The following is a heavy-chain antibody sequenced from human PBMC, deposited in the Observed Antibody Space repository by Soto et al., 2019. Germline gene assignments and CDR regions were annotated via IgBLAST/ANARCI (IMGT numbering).Heavy chain of an antibody. CDR1: GYTFTSYY. V-gene: IGHV1-46*01. CDR3: AREGSAVTTDYYYGMDV. Sequence: GASVKVSCKASGYTFTSYYMHWVRQAPGQGLEWMGIINPSGGSTSYAQKFQGRVTMTRDTSTSTVYMELSSLRSEDTAVYYCAREGSAVTTDYYYGMDVWGQGTTVTVSS. CDR2: INPSGGST. J-gene: IGHJ6*02. D-gene: IGHD4-4*01.